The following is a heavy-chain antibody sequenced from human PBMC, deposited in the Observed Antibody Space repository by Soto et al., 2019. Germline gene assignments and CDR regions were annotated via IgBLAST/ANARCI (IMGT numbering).Heavy chain of an antibody. CDR3: ARGNYYDSSGYYPPYFQH. Sequence: SETLSLTCTVSGGSVSSGSYYWSWIRQPPGKGLEWIGYIYYSGSTNYNPSLKSRVTISVDTSKNQFSLKLSSVTAADTAVYYCARGNYYDSSGYYPPYFQHWGQGALVTVS. D-gene: IGHD3-22*01. CDR1: GGSVSSGSYY. CDR2: IYYSGST. J-gene: IGHJ1*01. V-gene: IGHV4-61*01.